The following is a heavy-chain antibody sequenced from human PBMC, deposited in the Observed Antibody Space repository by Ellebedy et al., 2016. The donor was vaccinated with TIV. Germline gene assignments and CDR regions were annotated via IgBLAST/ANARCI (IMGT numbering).Heavy chain of an antibody. CDR1: GFTFTTSA. Sequence: SVKVSXXASGFTFTTSAVQWVRRARGQRLEWIGWIVVGSGNTHYAQKFQERVTIIRDMSTSTAYMELSSLNSEDTAVYYCAADSAVAGTDRFDSWGQGTLVTVSS. D-gene: IGHD6-19*01. V-gene: IGHV1-58*01. CDR2: IVVGSGNT. J-gene: IGHJ4*02. CDR3: AADSAVAGTDRFDS.